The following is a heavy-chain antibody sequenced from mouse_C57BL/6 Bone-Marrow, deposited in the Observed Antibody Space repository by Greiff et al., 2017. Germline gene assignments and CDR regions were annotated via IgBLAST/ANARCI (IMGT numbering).Heavy chain of an antibody. CDR2: INPSTGGT. Sequence: EVQLQQSGPELVKPGASVKISCKASGYSFTGYYMNWVKQSPEQGLEWIGEINPSTGGTNYNQKFKGKATLTVDKSSSTAYMQLKSLTSEDSSVDYWARDRLGPFDYWGQGTTLTVSS. CDR1: GYSFTGYY. V-gene: IGHV1-42*01. J-gene: IGHJ2*01. CDR3: ARDRLGPFDY.